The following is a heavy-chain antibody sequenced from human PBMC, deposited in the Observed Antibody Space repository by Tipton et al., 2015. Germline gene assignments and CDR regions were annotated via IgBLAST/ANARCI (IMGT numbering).Heavy chain of an antibody. Sequence: GSLSLSCTASGFTFNSYAMNWVRQAPGKGLEWVSAVSHSGNKTYYVDSVRGRFTISRDNSKRTLHLHINGLRVDDTALYFCVRGRFCNSSTCYKEPYFGMDVWGQGTTVTVSS. CDR2: VSHSGNKT. CDR3: VRGRFCNSSTCYKEPYFGMDV. V-gene: IGHV3-23*01. CDR1: GFTFNSYA. D-gene: IGHD2-2*02. J-gene: IGHJ6*02.